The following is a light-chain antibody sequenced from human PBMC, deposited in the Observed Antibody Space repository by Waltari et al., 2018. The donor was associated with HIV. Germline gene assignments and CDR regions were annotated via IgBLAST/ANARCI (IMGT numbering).Light chain of an antibody. CDR2: RHD. CDR3: AAWDDSLSGRV. V-gene: IGLV1-47*01. J-gene: IGLJ3*02. CDR1: SPNIGRNY. Sequence: QSVLTQPPSASGTPGQRVTISCSGSSPNIGRNYVFWYQQLPGTAPKLLIYRHDQRPSGVPDRFSGSKSGTSASLAISGLRSEDEADYYCAAWDDSLSGRVFGGGTKLTVL.